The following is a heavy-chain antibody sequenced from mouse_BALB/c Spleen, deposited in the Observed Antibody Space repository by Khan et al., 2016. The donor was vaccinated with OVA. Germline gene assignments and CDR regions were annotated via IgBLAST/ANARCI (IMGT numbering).Heavy chain of an antibody. Sequence: QVQLQESGPGLVAPSQSLSITCTISGFSLTNYCVHWVRQPPGKGLEWLVVILSDGSTTYYSALKSRLTISKDNSKSQVFLKMNSLQTDDTAMYSCARPPYYPYKIIDYWGQGTTVTVSS. CDR3: ARPPYYPYKIIDY. J-gene: IGHJ4*01. D-gene: IGHD2-10*01. V-gene: IGHV2-6-1*01. CDR1: GFSLTNYC. CDR2: ILSDGST.